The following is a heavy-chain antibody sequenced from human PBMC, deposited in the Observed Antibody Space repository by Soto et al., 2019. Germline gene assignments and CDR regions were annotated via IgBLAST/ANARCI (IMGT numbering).Heavy chain of an antibody. CDR1: GGSISSYY. V-gene: IGHV4-59*01. CDR3: ARDTGDYYHGMDV. J-gene: IGHJ6*02. CDR2: IYCSGTT. D-gene: IGHD3-10*01. Sequence: PSETLSLTCTVSGGSISSYYWSWIRQPPGKGLEWIGYIYCSGTTNYNPSLKSRVTISVDTSKNQFSLKLSSVTAADTAVYYCARDTGDYYHGMDVWGQGTTVTVSS.